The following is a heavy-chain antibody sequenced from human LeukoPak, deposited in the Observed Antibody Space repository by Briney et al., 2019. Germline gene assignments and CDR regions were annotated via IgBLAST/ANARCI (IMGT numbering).Heavy chain of an antibody. Sequence: SETLSLTCTVSGGSISSSSYYWGWIRQPPGKGLEWIGSIYYSGSTYYNPSLKSRVTISVDTSKNQFSLKLRSVTAADTAVYYCARVSGYDWESFYDYWGQGTLVTVSS. CDR1: GGSISSSSYY. CDR3: ARVSGYDWESFYDY. J-gene: IGHJ4*02. V-gene: IGHV4-39*07. CDR2: IYYSGST. D-gene: IGHD5-12*01.